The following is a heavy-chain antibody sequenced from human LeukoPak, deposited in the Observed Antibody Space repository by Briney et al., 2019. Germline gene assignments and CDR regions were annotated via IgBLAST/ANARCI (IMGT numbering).Heavy chain of an antibody. J-gene: IGHJ5*02. CDR2: IYPGDSDT. CDR1: GYSFTSYW. V-gene: IGHV5-51*01. Sequence: GESLKISCKGSGYSFTSYWIGWVRQMPGKGLEWMGIIYPGDSDTRYSPSFQGQVTISADKSISTAYLQWSSLKASDTAMYYCARCRMVRGVMMNWFDPWGQGTLVTVSS. CDR3: ARCRMVRGVMMNWFDP. D-gene: IGHD3-10*01.